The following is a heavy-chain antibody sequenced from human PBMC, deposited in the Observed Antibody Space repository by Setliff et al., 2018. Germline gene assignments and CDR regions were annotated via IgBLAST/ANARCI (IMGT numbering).Heavy chain of an antibody. J-gene: IGHJ6*03. D-gene: IGHD2-2*01. V-gene: IGHV4-31*03. CDR3: ARARYCSSTSCYYYYYMDV. Sequence: PSETLSLTCTVSGGSISSGGYYWSWIRQHPGKGLEWIGYIYYSGSTYYNPSLKSRVTISVDTSKNQFSLKLSSVTAADTAVYYCARARYCSSTSCYYYYYMDVWGKGTTVTVSS. CDR2: IYYSGST. CDR1: GGSISSGGYY.